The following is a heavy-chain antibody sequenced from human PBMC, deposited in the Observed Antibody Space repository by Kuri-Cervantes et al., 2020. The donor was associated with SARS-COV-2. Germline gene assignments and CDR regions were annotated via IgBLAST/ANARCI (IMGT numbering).Heavy chain of an antibody. CDR3: ARQVELSLDEYGMDI. V-gene: IGHV4-39*01. CDR2: VSYTGNT. D-gene: IGHD1-7*01. Sequence: GSLRLSCSVSGASISSNTYYWGWIRQPPGRGLEWIGSVSYTGNTYLNPSLKSRVTISVHTSKTQFSLNLSSVTVADTAVYYCARQVELSLDEYGMDIWGQGTTVTVSS. CDR1: GASISSNTYY. J-gene: IGHJ6*02.